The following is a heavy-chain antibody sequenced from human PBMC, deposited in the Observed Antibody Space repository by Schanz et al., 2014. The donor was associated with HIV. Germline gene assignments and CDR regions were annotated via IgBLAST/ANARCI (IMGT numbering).Heavy chain of an antibody. J-gene: IGHJ6*02. V-gene: IGHV3-30*18. D-gene: IGHD1-7*01. Sequence: QVQLVESGGGVVQPGRSLRLSCTASGFTFSTFGMHWVRQAPGKGLECVAVISYDGSKKYYADSVKGRFTISRDNSKNTLYLQMNSLRAEDTAVYYCAKDRITGTTGVPYYYYGMDVWGQGTTVTVSS. CDR2: ISYDGSKK. CDR1: GFTFSTFG. CDR3: AKDRITGTTGVPYYYYGMDV.